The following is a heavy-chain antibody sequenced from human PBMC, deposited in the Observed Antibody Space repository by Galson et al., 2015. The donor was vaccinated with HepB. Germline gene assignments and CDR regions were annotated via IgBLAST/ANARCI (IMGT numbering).Heavy chain of an antibody. Sequence: ETLSLTCTVSGGSISSYYWSWIRQPPGKGLEWIGYIYYSGSTNYNPSLKSRVTISVDTSKNQFSLKLSSVTAADTAVYYCARGDGYNFAGWFDPWGQRTLVTVSS. V-gene: IGHV4-59*01. CDR2: IYYSGST. D-gene: IGHD5-24*01. CDR1: GGSISSYY. CDR3: ARGDGYNFAGWFDP. J-gene: IGHJ5*02.